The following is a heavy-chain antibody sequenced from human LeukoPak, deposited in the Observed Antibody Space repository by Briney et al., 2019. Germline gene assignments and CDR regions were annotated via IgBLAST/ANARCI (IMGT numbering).Heavy chain of an antibody. CDR3: AKDSFSSR. Sequence: GGSLRLSCAASGFTFSSDSMTWVRQAPGKGVEWVSTISGSGGSTFYADPVKGRFTISRDNSKNTLYLHMNSLSAEDTAIYYCAKDSFSSRWGQGTLVTVSS. V-gene: IGHV3-23*01. J-gene: IGHJ4*02. CDR1: GFTFSSDS. CDR2: ISGSGGST. D-gene: IGHD2-2*01.